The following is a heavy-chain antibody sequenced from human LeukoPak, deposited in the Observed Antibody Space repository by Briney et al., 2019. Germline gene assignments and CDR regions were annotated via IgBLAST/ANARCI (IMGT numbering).Heavy chain of an antibody. CDR3: ARVQEGYSSGWYERWFDY. J-gene: IGHJ4*02. CDR1: GFTVSSNY. V-gene: IGHV3-53*01. D-gene: IGHD6-19*01. Sequence: GGSLRLSCAASGFTVSSNYMSWVRQAPGKGLEWVSVIYSGGNTYYADSVKGRFTISRDNSKNTLYLQMNSLRAEDTAVYYCARVQEGYSSGWYERWFDYWGQETLVTVSS. CDR2: IYSGGNT.